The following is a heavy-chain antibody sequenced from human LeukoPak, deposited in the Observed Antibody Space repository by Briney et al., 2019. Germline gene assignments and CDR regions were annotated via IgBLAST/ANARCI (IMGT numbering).Heavy chain of an antibody. CDR3: AKDQVAAVAGTVFDY. CDR2: ISGSGGST. D-gene: IGHD6-19*01. Sequence: HPGGSLRLSCAASGFTFSSYAMRWVRQAPGKGLEWVSAISGSGGSTYYADSVKGRFTISRDNSKNTLYLQMNSLRAEDTAVYYCAKDQVAAVAGTVFDYWGQGTLVTVSS. CDR1: GFTFSSYA. V-gene: IGHV3-23*01. J-gene: IGHJ4*02.